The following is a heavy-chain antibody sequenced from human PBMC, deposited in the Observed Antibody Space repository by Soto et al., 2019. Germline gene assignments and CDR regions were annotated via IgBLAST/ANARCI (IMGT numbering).Heavy chain of an antibody. CDR2: IWYDGSNK. CDR1: GFTFSSYG. CDR3: ARDYRYCSGGSCYSDAFDI. D-gene: IGHD2-15*01. Sequence: GGSLRLSCAASGFTFSSYGMHWVRQAPGKGLEWVAVIWYDGSNKYYADSVKGRFTISRDNSKNTLYLQMNSLRAEDTAVYYCARDYRYCSGGSCYSDAFDIWGQGTMVTVSS. J-gene: IGHJ3*02. V-gene: IGHV3-33*01.